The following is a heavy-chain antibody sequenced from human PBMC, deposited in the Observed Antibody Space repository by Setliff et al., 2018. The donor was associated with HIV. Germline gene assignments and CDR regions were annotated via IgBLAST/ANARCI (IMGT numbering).Heavy chain of an antibody. J-gene: IGHJ4*02. CDR1: GFTFSSYT. CDR2: ISSSSYYI. Sequence: GGSLRLSCAASGFTFSSYTMNWVRQAPGKGLEWVSSISSSSYYIYYADSVKGRFTISRDNAKNSLFLQMNSLRVEDPAVYYCASIELAAMVPVDYWGQGTLVTVSS. CDR3: ASIELAAMVPVDY. V-gene: IGHV3-21*01. D-gene: IGHD5-18*01.